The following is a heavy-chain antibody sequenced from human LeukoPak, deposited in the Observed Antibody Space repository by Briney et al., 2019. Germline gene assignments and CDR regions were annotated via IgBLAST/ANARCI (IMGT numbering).Heavy chain of an antibody. D-gene: IGHD3-10*01. J-gene: IGHJ6*03. CDR3: ARDMRRVAGSSGYYYYYYMDV. Sequence: GGSLRLSCAASGFTVSSNYMNWVRQAPGQGLEWVSVINSGGSTHYADSVKGRFTISRDNSKNTLYLQMNSLRAEDTAVYYCARDMRRVAGSSGYYYYYYMDVWGKGTTVTVSS. CDR1: GFTVSSNY. V-gene: IGHV3-53*01. CDR2: INSGGST.